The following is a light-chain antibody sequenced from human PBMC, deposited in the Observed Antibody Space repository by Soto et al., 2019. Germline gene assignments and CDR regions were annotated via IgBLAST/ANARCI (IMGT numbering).Light chain of an antibody. CDR2: KAS. CDR1: QTISTM. Sequence: IQITHSPCTLSASVFNRVTITCRASQTISTMLAWYQQKPGKAPKFLIFKASSLESGVPSRFSGSGSGTEFTLTISSLQPDDFAVYYCQQYNNWPFFGGGTKVDIK. J-gene: IGKJ4*01. V-gene: IGKV1-5*03. CDR3: QQYNNWPF.